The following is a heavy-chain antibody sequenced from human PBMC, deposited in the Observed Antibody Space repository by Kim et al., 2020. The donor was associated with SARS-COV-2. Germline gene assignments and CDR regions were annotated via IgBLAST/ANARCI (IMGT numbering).Heavy chain of an antibody. CDR2: IVVGSGTT. CDR1: GFTFTSSA. J-gene: IGHJ6*02. D-gene: IGHD5-18*01. CDR3: AAGYSYGYYYYYGMDV. Sequence: SVKVSCKASGFTFTSSAVQWVRQARGQRLEWIGWIVVGSGTTNYAQKFQERVTITRDMSTSTAYMELSSLRSEDTAVYYCAAGYSYGYYYYYGMDVWSQGTTVTVSS. V-gene: IGHV1-58*01.